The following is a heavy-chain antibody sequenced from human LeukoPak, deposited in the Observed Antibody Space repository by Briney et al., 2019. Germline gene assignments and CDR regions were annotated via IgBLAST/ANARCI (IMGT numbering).Heavy chain of an antibody. CDR1: GGTFSSYA. V-gene: IGHV1-69*04. CDR3: ASSITGTTPDD. CDR2: IIPILGIA. J-gene: IGHJ4*02. Sequence: SVKVSCKASGGTFSSYAISWVRQAPGQGLEWMGRIIPILGIANYAQKFQGRVTITADKSTSAAYMELSSLRSEDTAVYYCASSITGTTPDDWGQGTLVTVSS. D-gene: IGHD1-7*01.